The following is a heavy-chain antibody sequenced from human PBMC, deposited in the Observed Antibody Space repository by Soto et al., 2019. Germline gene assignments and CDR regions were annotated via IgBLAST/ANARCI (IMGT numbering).Heavy chain of an antibody. Sequence: PSETLSLTCTVSGGSISSGGYYWSWIRQHPGKGLEWIGYIYYSGSTYYNPSLKSRVTISVDTSKNQFSLKLSSVTAADTAVYYCAREPRESYCGGDCFPFSRAYWGQGTLVTVSS. CDR1: GGSISSGGYY. V-gene: IGHV4-31*03. CDR3: AREPRESYCGGDCFPFSRAY. CDR2: IYYSGST. D-gene: IGHD2-21*02. J-gene: IGHJ4*02.